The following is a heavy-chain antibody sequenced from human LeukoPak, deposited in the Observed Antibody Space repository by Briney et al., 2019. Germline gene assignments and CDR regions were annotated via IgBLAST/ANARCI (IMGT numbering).Heavy chain of an antibody. CDR3: ARDRETTGYDY. V-gene: IGHV3-7*01. CDR1: GFIFSNYW. J-gene: IGHJ4*02. CDR2: IKEDGSDK. Sequence: PGGSLRLSCEATGFIFSNYWMAWVRQAPGKGLEWVANIKEDGSDKNYVDSMKGRFTISRDNAKNSLYLEMNSLRGEDTAVYFCARDRETTGYDYWGQGTLVTVSS. D-gene: IGHD5-12*01.